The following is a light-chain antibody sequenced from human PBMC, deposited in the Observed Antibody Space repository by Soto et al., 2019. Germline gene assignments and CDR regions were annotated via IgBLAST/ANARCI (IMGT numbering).Light chain of an antibody. CDR2: GAS. Sequence: EIVMTQSPVTLSVSPGERATLSCRASQSVSSKLAWYQQKPGQAPRLLIYGASTRAPGIPARFSGSGSGKEFTLSISSLQSEDFAVYYCQQYNNWPQTFGQGTKLEIK. CDR3: QQYNNWPQT. V-gene: IGKV3-15*01. J-gene: IGKJ2*01. CDR1: QSVSSK.